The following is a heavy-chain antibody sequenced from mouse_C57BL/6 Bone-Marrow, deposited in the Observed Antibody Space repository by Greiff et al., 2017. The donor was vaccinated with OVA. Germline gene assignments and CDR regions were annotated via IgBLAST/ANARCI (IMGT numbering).Heavy chain of an antibody. CDR1: GYTFTDYY. CDR3: AREGHRTLYAMDY. CDR2: INPNNGGT. D-gene: IGHD3-3*01. V-gene: IGHV1-26*01. Sequence: EVQLQQSGPELVKPGASVKISCKASGYTFTDYYMNWVKQSHGKSLEWIGDINPNNGGTSYNQKFKGKATLTVDKSSSTAYMELRSLTSEDSAVYYCAREGHRTLYAMDYWGQGTSVTVSS. J-gene: IGHJ4*01.